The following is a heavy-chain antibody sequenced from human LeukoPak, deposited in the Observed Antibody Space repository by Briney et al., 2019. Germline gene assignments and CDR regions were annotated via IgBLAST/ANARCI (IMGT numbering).Heavy chain of an antibody. D-gene: IGHD5-12*01. CDR1: GGSFSGYY. CDR2: INHSGST. V-gene: IGHV4-34*01. CDR3: ARRGWLAPFDY. Sequence: SETLSLTCAVYGGSFSGYYWSWLRQPPGKGLEWIGEINHSGSTNYNPSHKSRVTISVDTSNNHFSLKMSPVSAAATAVYYSARRGWLAPFDYWGQGTLVTVSS. J-gene: IGHJ4*02.